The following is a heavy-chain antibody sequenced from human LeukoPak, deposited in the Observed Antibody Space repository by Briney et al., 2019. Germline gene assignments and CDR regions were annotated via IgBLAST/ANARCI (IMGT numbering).Heavy chain of an antibody. CDR3: AKSDGYGLIDY. CDR1: GASISTSAYY. V-gene: IGHV4-39*01. D-gene: IGHD5-24*01. CDR2: IYYSGST. J-gene: IGHJ4*02. Sequence: SETLSLTCTVSGASISTSAYYWGWIRQPPGKGLDWIGNIYYSGSTYYNPSLKSRITISVDSSKNQFSLRLSSVTTADTAVYYCAKSDGYGLIDYWGQGTLVTVSS.